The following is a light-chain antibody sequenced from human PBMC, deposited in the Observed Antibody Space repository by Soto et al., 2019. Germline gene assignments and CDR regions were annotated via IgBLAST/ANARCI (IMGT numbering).Light chain of an antibody. CDR2: DAS. V-gene: IGKV3-11*01. Sequence: EIVLTQSPATLSLSPGERLSLSCRASQSVSSYLAWYQKKTGQAPRLLIYDASNRATGVPARFSGSGSGTDFTLTISSLEPEDFAVYYCQQRSNWRITFGQGTRLEIK. CDR3: QQRSNWRIT. J-gene: IGKJ5*01. CDR1: QSVSSY.